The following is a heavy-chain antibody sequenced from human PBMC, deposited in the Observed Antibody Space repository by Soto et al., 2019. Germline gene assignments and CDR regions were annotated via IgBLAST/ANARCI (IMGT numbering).Heavy chain of an antibody. CDR2: IYYSGST. CDR1: GGSISSGGYY. Sequence: PSETLSLTCTVSGGSISSGGYYWSWIRQHPGKGLEWIGYIYYSGSTYYNPSLKSRVTISVDTSKNQFSLKLSSVTAADTAVYYCARVLQLGVTTHNWFDPWGQGTLVTVSS. D-gene: IGHD4-17*01. CDR3: ARVLQLGVTTHNWFDP. V-gene: IGHV4-31*03. J-gene: IGHJ5*02.